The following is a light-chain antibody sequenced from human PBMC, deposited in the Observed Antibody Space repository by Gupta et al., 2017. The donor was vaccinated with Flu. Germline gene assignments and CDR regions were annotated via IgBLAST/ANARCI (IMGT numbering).Light chain of an antibody. Sequence: VALGGRATINCKSSQRRLFSDNSQNYLAWYQQKPGQPPKVLIYWASTRESGVPDRFSGSGSGTDFTLTISSLQAEDVAVYYCQQYYAAQTFGPGTRVDIK. CDR3: QQYYAAQT. J-gene: IGKJ3*01. CDR1: QRRLFSDNSQNY. CDR2: WAS. V-gene: IGKV4-1*01.